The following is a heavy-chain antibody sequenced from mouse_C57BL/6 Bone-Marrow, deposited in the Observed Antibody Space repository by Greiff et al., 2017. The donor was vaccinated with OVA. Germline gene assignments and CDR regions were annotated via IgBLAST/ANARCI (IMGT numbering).Heavy chain of an antibody. CDR1: GFTFSSYA. J-gene: IGHJ2*01. D-gene: IGHD1-1*01. CDR2: ISDGGSYN. CDR3: ARDKVLTTEKYYFDY. Sequence: EVHLVESGGGLVKPGGSLKLSCAASGFTFSSYAMSWVRQTPEKRLEWVATISDGGSYNYYPDTVKGRFTISRDNAKNNLYLQMSHLKSEDTAMYYCARDKVLTTEKYYFDYWGQGTTLTVSS. V-gene: IGHV5-4*01.